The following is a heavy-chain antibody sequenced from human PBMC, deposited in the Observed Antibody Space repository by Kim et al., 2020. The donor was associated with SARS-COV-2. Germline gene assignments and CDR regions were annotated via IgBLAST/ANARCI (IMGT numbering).Heavy chain of an antibody. V-gene: IGHV1-18*01. Sequence: ASVKVSCKASGYTFTNYGITWVRQAPGQGLEWMGWASTNNGDTNYAQKLRGRVTMTTDTSTGTGYMELRSLKSDDTAVYWCARTYYYDGSGSRRGFDYWGQGTLVTVSS. D-gene: IGHD3-22*01. CDR2: ASTNNGDT. CDR1: GYTFTNYG. J-gene: IGHJ4*02. CDR3: ARTYYYDGSGSRRGFDY.